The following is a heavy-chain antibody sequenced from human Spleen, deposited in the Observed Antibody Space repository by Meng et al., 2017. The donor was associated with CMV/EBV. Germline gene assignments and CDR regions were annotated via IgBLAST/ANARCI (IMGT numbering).Heavy chain of an antibody. J-gene: IGHJ6*02. D-gene: IGHD3-9*01. CDR3: ARDLNRLDWLGRGGGGYGMDV. CDR1: GYTFTGYY. V-gene: IGHV1-2*02. Sequence: ASVKVSCKASGYTFTGYYMHWVRQAPGQGLEWMGWINPNSGGTNYAQKFQGRVTMTRDTSISTAYMELSRLRSDDTAVYYCARDLNRLDWLGRGGGGYGMDVWGQGTTVTVSS. CDR2: INPNSGGT.